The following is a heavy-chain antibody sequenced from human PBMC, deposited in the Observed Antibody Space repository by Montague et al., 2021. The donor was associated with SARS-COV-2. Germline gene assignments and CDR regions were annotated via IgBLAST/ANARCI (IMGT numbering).Heavy chain of an antibody. CDR1: GGSISSSSYY. V-gene: IGHV4-39*07. D-gene: IGHD5-12*01. J-gene: IGHJ4*02. Sequence: SETLSLTCTVSGGSISSSSYYWGWIRQPPGKGLEWIGCIYYSGRTYYNPSLKSRVTISVDTSKNQFSLKLSSVTAADTAVYYCARGLWMWLSVEGGFDYWGQGTLVTVSS. CDR2: IYYSGRT. CDR3: ARGLWMWLSVEGGFDY.